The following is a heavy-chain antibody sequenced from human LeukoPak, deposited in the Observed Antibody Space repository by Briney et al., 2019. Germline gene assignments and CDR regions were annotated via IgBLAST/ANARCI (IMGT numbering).Heavy chain of an antibody. V-gene: IGHV1-18*01. D-gene: IGHD3-22*01. CDR1: GYTFTSYG. CDR3: ARGYYDSGGYYPRYFDY. J-gene: IGHJ4*02. CDR2: ISAYNGNP. Sequence: ASVKVSCKASGYTFTSYGINWVRQAPGQGLEWMGWISAYNGNPNYAQKFQGRVTMTTDTYTSTAYMELRSLRSDDTAVYHCARGYYDSGGYYPRYFDYWGQGTLVTVSS.